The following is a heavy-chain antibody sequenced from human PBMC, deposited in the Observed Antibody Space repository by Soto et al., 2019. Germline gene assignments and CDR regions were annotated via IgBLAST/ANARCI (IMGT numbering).Heavy chain of an antibody. CDR1: GGTFSSYA. Sequence: ASVKVSCKASGGTFSSYAISWVRQAPGQGLEWMGGIIPIFGTANYAQKFQGRVTITADESTSTAYMELSSLRSEDTAVYYCECSELEPNDAFDIWGQGTMVTVSS. D-gene: IGHD1-1*01. J-gene: IGHJ3*02. CDR3: ECSELEPNDAFDI. V-gene: IGHV1-69*13. CDR2: IIPIFGTA.